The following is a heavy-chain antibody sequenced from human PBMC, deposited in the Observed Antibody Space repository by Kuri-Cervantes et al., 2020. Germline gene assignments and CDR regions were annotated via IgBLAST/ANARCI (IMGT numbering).Heavy chain of an antibody. CDR2: INPNSGGT. J-gene: IGHJ6*03. CDR3: ARSYASSGYYFYYYYYMDV. V-gene: IGHV1-2*04. Sequence: ASVKVSCKASGYTFTSYYMHWVRQAPRQGLEWMGWINPNSGGTNYAQKFQGWVTMTRDTSISTAYMELRSMRSDDTAVYYCARSYASSGYYFYYYYYMDVWGKGTTVTVSS. CDR1: GYTFTSYY. D-gene: IGHD3-22*01.